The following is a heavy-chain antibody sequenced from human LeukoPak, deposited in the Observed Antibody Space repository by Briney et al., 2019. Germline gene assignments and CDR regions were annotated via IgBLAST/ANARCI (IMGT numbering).Heavy chain of an antibody. CDR1: GFTFSSYA. CDR3: AKVGCSGGSCYSSRYYYYGMDV. V-gene: IGHV3-23*01. J-gene: IGHJ6*02. D-gene: IGHD2-15*01. Sequence: GGSLRLSCAASGFTFSSYAMSWVRQAPGKGLEWVSAISGSGGSTYYADSVKGRFTISRDNSKNTLYLQMNSLRAEDTAVYYCAKVGCSGGSCYSSRYYYYGMDVWGQGTTVNVSS. CDR2: ISGSGGST.